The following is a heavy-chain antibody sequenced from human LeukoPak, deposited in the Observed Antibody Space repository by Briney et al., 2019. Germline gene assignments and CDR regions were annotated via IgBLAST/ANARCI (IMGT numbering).Heavy chain of an antibody. Sequence: PSETLSLTCAVYGGSFSGYYWSWLRPPPGKGLEWIGEINHSGSTNYNPSLKSRVTISVDTSKNQFSLKLSSVTAADTAVYYCARGLLWFGEYAFDIWGQGTMVTVSS. D-gene: IGHD3-10*01. CDR1: GGSFSGYY. CDR2: INHSGST. CDR3: ARGLLWFGEYAFDI. J-gene: IGHJ3*02. V-gene: IGHV4-34*01.